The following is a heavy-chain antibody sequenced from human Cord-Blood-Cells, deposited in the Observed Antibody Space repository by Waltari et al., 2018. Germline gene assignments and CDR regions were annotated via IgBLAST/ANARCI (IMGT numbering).Heavy chain of an antibody. J-gene: IGHJ4*02. CDR1: GFTFSSYA. CDR2: ISYDGKNK. CDR3: ARDLNYDY. V-gene: IGHV3-30*01. D-gene: IGHD1-7*01. Sequence: QVQLVESGGGVVQPGRSLRLSCAASGFTFSSYAMHWVRQAPGKGREGVAVISYDGKNKYYADSVKGRFTISRDNSKNTLYLQMNSLRAEDTAVYYCARDLNYDYWGQGTLVTVSS.